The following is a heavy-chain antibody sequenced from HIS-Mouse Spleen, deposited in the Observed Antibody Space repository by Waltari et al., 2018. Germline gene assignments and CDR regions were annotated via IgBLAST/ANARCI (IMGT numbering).Heavy chain of an antibody. Sequence: QLQLQESGPGLVKPSETLSLSCTVSGGSISSSSYYWGWIRQPPGKGLEWIGSIDYSGVTDYNPSLKSRVTISVDTSKNQFSLKLSSVTAADTAVYYCAREIPYSSSWYDWYFDLWGRGTLVTVSS. V-gene: IGHV4-39*07. CDR2: IDYSGVT. CDR1: GGSISSSSYY. D-gene: IGHD6-13*01. J-gene: IGHJ2*01. CDR3: AREIPYSSSWYDWYFDL.